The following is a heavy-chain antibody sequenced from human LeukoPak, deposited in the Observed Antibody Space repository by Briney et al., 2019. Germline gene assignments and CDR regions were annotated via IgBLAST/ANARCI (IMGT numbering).Heavy chain of an antibody. CDR3: ARRRSRSGYQDY. D-gene: IGHD3-22*01. J-gene: IGHJ4*02. CDR1: GGSISSYY. CDR2: IYYSGST. V-gene: IGHV4-59*01. Sequence: SETLSLTCTVSGGSISSYYWSWIRQPPGKGLEWIGYIYYSGSTNYNPSLKSRVAISVDTSKNQFSLKLSSVTAADTAVYYCARRRSRSGYQDYWGQGTLVTVSS.